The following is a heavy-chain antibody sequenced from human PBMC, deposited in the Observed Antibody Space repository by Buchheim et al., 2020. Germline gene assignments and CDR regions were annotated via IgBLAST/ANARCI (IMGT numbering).Heavy chain of an antibody. CDR2: INHSGST. D-gene: IGHD2-2*03. CDR3: ARHGYCSSTSCSPDY. V-gene: IGHV4-34*01. J-gene: IGHJ4*02. Sequence: QVQLQQWGAGLLKPSETLSLTCAVYGGSFSGYYWSWIRQPPGKGLEWIGEINHSGSTNYNPSLKSRVTISVDTSKNQFSLKLSSVTAADTAVYYCARHGYCSSTSCSPDYWGQGTL. CDR1: GGSFSGYY.